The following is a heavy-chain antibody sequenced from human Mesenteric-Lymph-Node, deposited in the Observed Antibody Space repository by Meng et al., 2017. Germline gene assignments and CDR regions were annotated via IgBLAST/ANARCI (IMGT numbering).Heavy chain of an antibody. J-gene: IGHJ4*02. D-gene: IGHD1-1*01. CDR1: GFTFDDYA. V-gene: IGHV3-9*01. CDR3: ARATGWNGVDS. CDR2: ISWNSGSI. Sequence: SLKISCAASGFTFDDYAMHWVRQAPGKGLEWVSGISWNSGSIGYADSVKGRFTISRDNAKNSLYLQMNSLRVEDTAVYYCARATGWNGVDSWGQGTLVTVSS.